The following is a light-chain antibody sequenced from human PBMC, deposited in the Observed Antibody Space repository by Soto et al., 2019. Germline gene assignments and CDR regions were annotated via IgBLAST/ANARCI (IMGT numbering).Light chain of an antibody. CDR2: GTS. J-gene: IGKJ2*01. CDR1: QSIATY. V-gene: IGKV1-39*01. Sequence: DIQMTQSPSSLSAPVGDRVTITCRASQSIATYFNWYQQKPGKAPRLLIYGTSSLQSGVPSRFSGSGSGTDFTLSISSLQPEDSATYYCQQRYTFPYNFRQGTKLEMK. CDR3: QQRYTFPYN.